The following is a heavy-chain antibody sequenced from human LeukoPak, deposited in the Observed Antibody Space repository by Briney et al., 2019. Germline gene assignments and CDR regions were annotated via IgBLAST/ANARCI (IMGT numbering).Heavy chain of an antibody. CDR1: GGSISSGLYS. V-gene: IGHV4-30-2*01. CDR3: ARLQYCSGTSCYWFDP. D-gene: IGHD2-2*01. CDR2: IYHTGGT. Sequence: PSETLSLTCDVSGGSISSGLYSWSWIRQPLGKGLEWIGYIYHTGGTYYNPSLKSRVTISVDTSKNQFSLRLSSVTAADPAVYYCARLQYCSGTSCYWFDPWGQGTLVTVSS. J-gene: IGHJ5*02.